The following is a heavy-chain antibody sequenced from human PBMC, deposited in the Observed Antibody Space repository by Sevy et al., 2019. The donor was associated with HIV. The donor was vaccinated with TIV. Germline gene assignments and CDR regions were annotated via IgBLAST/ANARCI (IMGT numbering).Heavy chain of an antibody. CDR1: GFTFSKYW. D-gene: IGHD1-7*01. V-gene: IGHV3-7*01. CDR3: ARDDGNYYFHY. J-gene: IGHJ4*02. CDR2: IKQDAGQK. Sequence: GSLKLSCAASGFTFSKYWMGWVRQAPGKGLEWVANIKQDAGQKYYVDSVKGRFTISRDNAKNSLYLQMNSLRAEDTAVYFCARDDGNYYFHYWGQGTLVTVSS.